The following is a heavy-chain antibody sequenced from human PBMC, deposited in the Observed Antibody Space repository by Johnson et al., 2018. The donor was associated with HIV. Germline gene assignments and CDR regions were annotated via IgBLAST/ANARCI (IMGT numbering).Heavy chain of an antibody. D-gene: IGHD5-24*01. CDR2: LNSGGGT. J-gene: IGHJ3*01. Sequence: EVQLVESGGGLVQPGGSLRLSCAASGFTVSSNYMTWVRQGPGKGLEWVSVLNSGGGTYFADSVTGRFTISRDNAKNTLYHQMHSLIAEDTAVYFCARGCRDGYTCDAFDVWGRGTRVTVSS. V-gene: IGHV3-66*01. CDR3: ARGCRDGYTCDAFDV. CDR1: GFTVSSNY.